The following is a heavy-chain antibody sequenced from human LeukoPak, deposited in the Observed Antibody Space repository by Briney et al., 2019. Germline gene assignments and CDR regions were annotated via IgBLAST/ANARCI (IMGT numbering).Heavy chain of an antibody. CDR1: GFTFSSYG. CDR3: ARDGGDYNTYYFDY. J-gene: IGHJ4*02. D-gene: IGHD4-17*01. V-gene: IGHV3-33*01. Sequence: GRSLRLSCVASGFTFSSYGMHWVRQAPGKGLEWVAVIWYDGSNKYYADSVKGRFTISRDNSKNTLYLQMNSLRAEDTAVYYCARDGGDYNTYYFDYWGQGTLVTVSS. CDR2: IWYDGSNK.